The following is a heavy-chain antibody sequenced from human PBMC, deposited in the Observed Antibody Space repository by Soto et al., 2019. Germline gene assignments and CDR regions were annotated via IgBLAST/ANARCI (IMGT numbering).Heavy chain of an antibody. V-gene: IGHV1-69*01. J-gene: IGHJ6*04. CDR2: IIPISGTA. CDR1: GGTFSSYA. CDR3: ARSQGSRTSLEIYYYYYYGMDV. D-gene: IGHD2-2*01. Sequence: QVQLVQSGAEVKKPGSSVKVSCKASGGTFSSYAISWVRQAPGQGLEWMGGIIPISGTATYAQKFQGRVTITADESTSTAYMELSSLRSEDTAVYYCARSQGSRTSLEIYYYYYYGMDVGGEGTTVTVSS.